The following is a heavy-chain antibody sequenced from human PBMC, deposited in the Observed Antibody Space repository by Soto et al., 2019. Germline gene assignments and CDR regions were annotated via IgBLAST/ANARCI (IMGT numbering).Heavy chain of an antibody. D-gene: IGHD4-17*01. J-gene: IGHJ4*02. CDR3: AKDHTRYGDYAVLDY. CDR1: GFTFSSYA. V-gene: IGHV3-23*01. CDR2: ISGSGGTT. Sequence: GGSLRLSCAASGFTFSSYAMSWVRQAPGQGLEWVSGISGSGGTTNYADSVKGQFTISRDNSKNTLYLRMNSLRVEDTAVYYCAKDHTRYGDYAVLDYWGQGTLVTVSS.